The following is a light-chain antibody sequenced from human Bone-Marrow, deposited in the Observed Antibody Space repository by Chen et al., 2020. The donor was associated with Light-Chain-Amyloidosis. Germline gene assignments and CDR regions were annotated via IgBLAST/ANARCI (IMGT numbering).Light chain of an antibody. Sequence: SALTQPASVSGSPGQSITISCTGTSSDVGGDNHVSWYQQHPDKAPKLMIYEVTNRPSWVPDRFSGSKSDNTASLTSSGLKTEDEADYFCSSYTITNTLVFGSGTRVTVL. V-gene: IGLV2-14*01. CDR3: SSYTITNTLV. CDR1: SSDVGGDNH. CDR2: EVT. J-gene: IGLJ1*01.